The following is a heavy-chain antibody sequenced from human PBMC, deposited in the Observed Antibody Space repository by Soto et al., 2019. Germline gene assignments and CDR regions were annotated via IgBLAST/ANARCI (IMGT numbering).Heavy chain of an antibody. D-gene: IGHD1-1*01. V-gene: IGHV1-18*01. J-gene: IGHJ4*02. CDR3: ARGRYGDY. CDR2: ISAHNGNT. Sequence: QVHLVQSGAEVKKPGASVKVSCKGSGYAFTTYGITWVRQAPGQGLEWMGWISAHNGNTNYAQKLQGRVTVTRDTCTRSVYMELSSLRSDDTAVYFRARGRYGDYWGQGALVTVSS. CDR1: GYAFTTYG.